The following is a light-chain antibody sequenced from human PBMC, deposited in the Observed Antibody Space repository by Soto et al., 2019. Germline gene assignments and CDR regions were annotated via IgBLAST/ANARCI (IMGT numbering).Light chain of an antibody. CDR2: GAF. CDR3: QQYNEWPPVT. CDR1: PSVANF. Sequence: EIVLTQSPATLSLSPGERATLSCRASPSVANFVAWYQQKPGQAPRLLIYGAFNRATGIPARFSGSGSGTDFTLTISSLEPEDSAVYYCQQYNEWPPVTFGGGTKVDIK. J-gene: IGKJ4*01. V-gene: IGKV3-11*01.